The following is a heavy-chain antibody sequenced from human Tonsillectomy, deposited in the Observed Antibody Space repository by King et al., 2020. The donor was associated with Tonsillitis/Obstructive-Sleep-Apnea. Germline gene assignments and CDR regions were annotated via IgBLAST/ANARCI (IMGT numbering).Heavy chain of an antibody. D-gene: IGHD3-9*01. CDR1: GFTFHDYA. J-gene: IGHJ6*03. Sequence: VQLVESGGGVVQPGGSLRLSCAASGFTFHDYAMHWVRQAPGTGLEWLFLLAWAVGSPYYAYSVKGRFTISRATSKHSLYLQMNSLRTEDTAFYYCAKDIAHTYFYYYYYMDVWGKGTTVTVSS. V-gene: IGHV3-43*02. CDR2: LAWAVGSP. CDR3: AKDIAHTYFYYYYYMDV.